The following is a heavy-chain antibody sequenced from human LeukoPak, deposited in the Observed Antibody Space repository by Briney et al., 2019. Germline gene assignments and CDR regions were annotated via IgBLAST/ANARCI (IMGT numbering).Heavy chain of an antibody. CDR2: INHSGST. CDR3: ARRREYSSSEGSNNNWFDP. J-gene: IGHJ5*02. Sequence: SETLSLTCAVYGGSLSGYYWSWIRQPPGKGLEWIGEINHSGSTNYNPSLKSRVTISVDTSKNQFSLKLSSVTAADTAVYYCARRREYSSSEGSNNNWFDPWGQGTLVTVPS. D-gene: IGHD6-6*01. CDR1: GGSLSGYY. V-gene: IGHV4-34*01.